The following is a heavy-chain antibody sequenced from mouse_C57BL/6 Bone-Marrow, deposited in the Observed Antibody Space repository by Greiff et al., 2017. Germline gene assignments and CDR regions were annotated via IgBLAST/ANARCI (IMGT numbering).Heavy chain of an antibody. CDR3: TRLFPLYDYDVAY. Sequence: VHLVESGTVLARPGASVKMSCKTSGYTFTSYWMHWVKQRPGQGLEWIGAIYPGNSDTSYNQKFKGKAKLTAVTSASTAYMELSRLTNEDSAVYYCTRLFPLYDYDVAYWGQGTLVTVSA. D-gene: IGHD2-4*01. CDR2: IYPGNSDT. CDR1: GYTFTSYW. V-gene: IGHV1-5*01. J-gene: IGHJ3*01.